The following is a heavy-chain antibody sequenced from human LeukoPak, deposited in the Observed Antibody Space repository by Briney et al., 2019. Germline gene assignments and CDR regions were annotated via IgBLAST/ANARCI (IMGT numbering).Heavy chain of an antibody. CDR1: GFTFSSYW. D-gene: IGHD6-13*01. CDR2: IKQDGSEK. CDR3: ARGLRPRAAAGTVTFDY. V-gene: IGHV3-7*01. J-gene: IGHJ4*02. Sequence: GGSLRLSCAASGFTFSSYWMSWVRQAPGKGLEWVANIKQDGSEKYYVDSVKGRFTISRDNAKNSLYLQMNSLRAEDTAVYYCARGLRPRAAAGTVTFDYWGQGTLVTVSS.